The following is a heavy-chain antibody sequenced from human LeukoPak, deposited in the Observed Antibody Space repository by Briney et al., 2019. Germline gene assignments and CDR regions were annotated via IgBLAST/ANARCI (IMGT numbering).Heavy chain of an antibody. CDR3: ARLVTAIPNYFDY. J-gene: IGHJ4*02. Sequence: GGSLRLSCAASGFTFSSYSMNWVRQAPGKGLEWVSSISSSSSYIYYADSVKGRFTISRDNAKNSLYQQMNSLRAEDTAVYYCARLVTAIPNYFDYWGQGTLVTVSS. D-gene: IGHD2-21*02. CDR2: ISSSSSYI. CDR1: GFTFSSYS. V-gene: IGHV3-21*01.